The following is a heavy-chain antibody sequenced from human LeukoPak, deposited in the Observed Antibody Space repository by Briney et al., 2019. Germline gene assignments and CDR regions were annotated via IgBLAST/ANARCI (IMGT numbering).Heavy chain of an antibody. CDR3: ARHGYYDSSGYSPHDY. J-gene: IGHJ4*02. CDR1: GYSFTSYW. CDR2: IYPGDSDT. V-gene: IGHV5-51*01. D-gene: IGHD3-22*01. Sequence: GESLKISWKGSGYSFTSYWIGWVRQMPGKGLEGMGIIYPGDSDTRYSPSFQGQVTISADKSTSTAYLQWSSLKASDTAMYYCARHGYYDSSGYSPHDYWGQGTLVTVSS.